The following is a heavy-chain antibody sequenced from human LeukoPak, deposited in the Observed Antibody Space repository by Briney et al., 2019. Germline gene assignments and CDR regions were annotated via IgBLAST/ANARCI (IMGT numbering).Heavy chain of an antibody. D-gene: IGHD7-27*01. V-gene: IGHV3-53*01. J-gene: IGHJ6*03. CDR3: ATSRRYGPRGDLYYMDV. CDR2: IYSGGNT. Sequence: RTGGSLRLSCAASGFTVSSNYMSWVRQAPGKGLEWVSVIYSGGNTYYADSVKGRFTISRDNSKNTLYLQMNTLRAEDTAVYYCATSRRYGPRGDLYYMDVWGKGTTVTVSS. CDR1: GFTVSSNY.